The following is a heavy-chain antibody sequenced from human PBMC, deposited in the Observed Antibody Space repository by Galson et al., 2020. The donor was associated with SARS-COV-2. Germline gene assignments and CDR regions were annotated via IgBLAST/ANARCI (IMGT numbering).Heavy chain of an antibody. CDR2: IYHSAST. J-gene: IGHJ2*01. D-gene: IGHD3-3*01. V-gene: IGHV4-38-2*02. CDR3: AGTIFASRYPDL. CDR1: GYSISSGYY. Sequence: SETLSLTCTVSGYSISSGYYWGWIRQPPGKGLEWIGSIYHSASTYYNPSLKSRVTISVDTSKNQFSLKLSSVTAADTAVYYCAGTIFASRYPDLWGRGTLVTVSS.